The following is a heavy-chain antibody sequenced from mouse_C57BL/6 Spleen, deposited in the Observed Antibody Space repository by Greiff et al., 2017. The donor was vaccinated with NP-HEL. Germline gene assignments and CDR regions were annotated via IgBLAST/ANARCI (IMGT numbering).Heavy chain of an antibody. D-gene: IGHD6-1*01. V-gene: IGHV14-2*01. CDR2: IDPEDGET. Sequence: EVQLQQSGAELVKPGASVKLSCTASGFNIKDYYMHWVKQRTEQGLEWIGRIDPEDGETKCAPKFQGKATITADTSSNTAYLQLSSLTSEDTAVYYCASSPLYYAMDYWGQGTSVTVSS. J-gene: IGHJ4*01. CDR3: ASSPLYYAMDY. CDR1: GFNIKDYY.